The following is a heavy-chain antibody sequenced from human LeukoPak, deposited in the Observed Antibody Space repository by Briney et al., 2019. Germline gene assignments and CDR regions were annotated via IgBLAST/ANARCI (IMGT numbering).Heavy chain of an antibody. CDR2: IHHSGST. D-gene: IGHD5-18*01. Sequence: SGTLSLTCAVSGGSISSTNWWSWVRQPPGKGLEWIGEIHHSGSTNYNPSLKSRVTISVDQSKNQFSLELSSVTAADTAVYYCARETGYDGVWGKGTTVTVSS. V-gene: IGHV4-4*02. CDR1: GGSISSTNW. CDR3: ARETGYDGV. J-gene: IGHJ6*04.